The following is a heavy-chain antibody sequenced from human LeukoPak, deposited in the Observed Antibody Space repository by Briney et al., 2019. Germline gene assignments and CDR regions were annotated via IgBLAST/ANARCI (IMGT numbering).Heavy chain of an antibody. V-gene: IGHV4-34*01. D-gene: IGHD3-10*01. J-gene: IGHJ5*01. CDR1: GGSFSGYY. CDR3: ARGPYRVYYYGSGSSPNWFDS. Sequence: SETLSLTCAVYGGSFSGYYWSWIRQPPGKGLEWIGEINHSGSTNYNPSLKSRVTISVDTSKNQFSLKLSSVTAADTAVYYCARGPYRVYYYGSGSSPNWFDSWGQGTLVTVSS. CDR2: INHSGST.